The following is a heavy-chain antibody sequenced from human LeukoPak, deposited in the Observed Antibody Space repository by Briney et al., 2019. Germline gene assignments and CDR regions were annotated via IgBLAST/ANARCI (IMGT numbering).Heavy chain of an antibody. J-gene: IGHJ4*02. CDR1: GGSISGGSYY. CDR2: IYTSGST. CDR3: ARAGGYYDSSGYYGTFDY. V-gene: IGHV4-61*02. D-gene: IGHD3-22*01. Sequence: KASQTLSLTCTVPGGSISGGSYYWSWIRQPAGKGLEWIGRIYTSGSTNYNPSLKSRVTISVDTSKNQFSLKLRSVTAADTAVYYCARAGGYYDSSGYYGTFDYWGQGTLVTVSS.